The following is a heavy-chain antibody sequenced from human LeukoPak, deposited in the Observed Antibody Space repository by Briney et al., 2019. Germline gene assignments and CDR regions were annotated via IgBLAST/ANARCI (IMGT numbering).Heavy chain of an antibody. Sequence: PSETLSLTCTVSGGSVSSGSYYWSWIRQPPGKGLEWIAYIYYSGSTNYNPSLKSRVAISVDTSKNQFSPKLSSVTAADTAVYYCARRSVTTYDAFDIWGQGTMVTVSS. D-gene: IGHD4-17*01. V-gene: IGHV4-61*01. CDR1: GGSVSSGSYY. CDR3: ARRSVTTYDAFDI. CDR2: IYYSGST. J-gene: IGHJ3*02.